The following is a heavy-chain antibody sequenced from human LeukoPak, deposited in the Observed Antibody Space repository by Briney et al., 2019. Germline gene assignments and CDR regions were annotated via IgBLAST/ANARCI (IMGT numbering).Heavy chain of an antibody. V-gene: IGHV1-24*01. D-gene: IGHD3-16*02. J-gene: IGHJ5*02. CDR1: GYTLTELS. Sequence: ASVKVSCKVSGYTLTELSMHWVRQAPGKGLEWMGGFDPEDGETIYAQKFQGRVTMTEDTSTDTAYMELSSLRSEDTAVYYCARDNSVGDIAWWFDPWGQGTLVTVSS. CDR2: FDPEDGET. CDR3: ARDNSVGDIAWWFDP.